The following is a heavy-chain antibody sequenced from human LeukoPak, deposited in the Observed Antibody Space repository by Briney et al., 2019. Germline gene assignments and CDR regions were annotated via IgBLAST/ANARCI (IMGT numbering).Heavy chain of an antibody. D-gene: IGHD3-10*01. CDR2: INPNSGGT. CDR3: ARWRFGGSDYSFDY. V-gene: IGHV1-2*02. CDR1: GYSFTGYC. Sequence: SVSLSCNASGYSFTGYCMHWVRQPPGQGLEWVGWINPNSGGTIYAQKFQGRVTTTRDTCISKDYMELSRVRSDDSAVYYCARWRFGGSDYSFDYWGQGTLVTVSS. J-gene: IGHJ4*02.